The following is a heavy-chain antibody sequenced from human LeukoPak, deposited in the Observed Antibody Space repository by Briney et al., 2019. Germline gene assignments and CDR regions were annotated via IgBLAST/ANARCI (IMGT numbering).Heavy chain of an antibody. V-gene: IGHV4-59*08. CDR2: IYYSGST. Sequence: PGGSLRLSCAASGFTFSTYWMTWVRQAPGKGLEWIGYIYYSGSTNYNPSLNSRVTISVDTSKNQFSLKLGSVTAADTAVYYCARSYTYSSGYYDFDYWGQGTLVAVSS. CDR3: ARSYTYSSGYYDFDY. J-gene: IGHJ4*02. D-gene: IGHD6-25*01. CDR1: GFTFSTYW.